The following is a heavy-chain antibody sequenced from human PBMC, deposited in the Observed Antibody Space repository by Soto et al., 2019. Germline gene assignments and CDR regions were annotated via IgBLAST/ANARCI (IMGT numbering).Heavy chain of an antibody. D-gene: IGHD3-22*01. J-gene: IGHJ4*02. CDR1: GGSISSGGYS. CDR3: ARNYYDISGYYRYFDY. V-gene: IGHV4-30-2*01. Sequence: PSETLSLTCAVSGGSISSGGYSWSWIRQPPGKGLEWIGYIYHSGSTYYNPSLKSRVTIPVDRSKNQFSLKLSSVTAADTAVYYCARNYYDISGYYRYFDYWGQVTLVTVSS. CDR2: IYHSGST.